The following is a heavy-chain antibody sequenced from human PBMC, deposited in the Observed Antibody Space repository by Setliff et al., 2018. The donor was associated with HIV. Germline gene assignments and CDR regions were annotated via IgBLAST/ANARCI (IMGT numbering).Heavy chain of an antibody. CDR2: ISGSGSTT. V-gene: IGHV3-23*01. D-gene: IGHD3-3*01. Sequence: GESLKISCAASGFTFSSYAMHWVRQAPGKGLEWVSSISGSGSTTYYADSVKGRLTISRDNRNKFLYLQMNSLSAEDTALYYCARGQTMYGVVIYDAFNVWGHGIMVTVSS. CDR3: ARGQTMYGVVIYDAFNV. J-gene: IGHJ3*01. CDR1: GFTFSSYA.